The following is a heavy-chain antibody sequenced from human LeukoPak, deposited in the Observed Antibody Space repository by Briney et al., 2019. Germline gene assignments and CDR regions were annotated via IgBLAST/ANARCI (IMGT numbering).Heavy chain of an antibody. V-gene: IGHV3-73*01. D-gene: IGHD5-24*01. J-gene: IGHJ4*02. CDR1: GFTFSDSP. CDR2: IRSKDNNYAT. CDR3: ANDDAWLQYND. Sequence: WGSLRLSCAASGFTFSDSPMCWVRQASGKGLEWVGRIRSKDNNYATVYAASVKGRFTISRDDSKSTAYLQMNSLKTEDTAVYYCANDDAWLQYNDWGQGTLVTVSS.